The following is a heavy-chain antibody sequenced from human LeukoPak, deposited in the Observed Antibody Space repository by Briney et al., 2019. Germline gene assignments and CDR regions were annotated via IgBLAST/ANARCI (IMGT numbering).Heavy chain of an antibody. CDR2: IKENGSEK. CDR1: GVTFSSYW. CDR3: ARDGSSFDY. D-gene: IGHD2-15*01. V-gene: IGHV3-7*01. J-gene: IGHJ4*02. Sequence: PGRSLTLSCAVSGVTFSSYWIGWDRQAPGTGLEWVANIKENGSEKYYVDSVKGRFTISRDNAKNSLYLQMNSLRAEDTAVYYCARDGSSFDYWGQGALVTVSS.